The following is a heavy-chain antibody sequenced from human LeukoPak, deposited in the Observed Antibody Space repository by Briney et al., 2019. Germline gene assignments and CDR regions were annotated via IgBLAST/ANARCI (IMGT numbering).Heavy chain of an antibody. V-gene: IGHV4-59*01. Sequence: SETLSLTCIVSGGSISSYYWNWIRQPPGKGLEWIGYIYYSGSTRYNPSLMSRVTISVDTSKNQFSLKLSSVTAADTAVYYCARDLAVPGSWYFDLWSRGTLVTVSS. CDR1: GGSISSYY. J-gene: IGHJ2*01. CDR3: ARDLAVPGSWYFDL. CDR2: IYYSGST. D-gene: IGHD6-19*01.